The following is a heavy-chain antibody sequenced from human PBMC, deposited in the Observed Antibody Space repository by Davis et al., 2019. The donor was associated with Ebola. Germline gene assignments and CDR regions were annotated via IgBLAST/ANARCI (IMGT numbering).Heavy chain of an antibody. V-gene: IGHV3-11*06. J-gene: IGHJ5*02. CDR1: GFTFSDYY. CDR3: ARDVGVVPAAMTLDL. D-gene: IGHD2-2*01. Sequence: GESLKISCAASGFTFSDYYISWIRQAPGKGLEWVSYIDNSGYTEYAESVKGRFTSSRDNAQNSVYLQMNSLRAEDTAVYYCARDVGVVPAAMTLDLWGPGTVVTVSS. CDR2: IDNSGYT.